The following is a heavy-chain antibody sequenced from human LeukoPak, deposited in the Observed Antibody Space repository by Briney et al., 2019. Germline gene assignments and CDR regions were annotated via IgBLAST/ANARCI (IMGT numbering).Heavy chain of an antibody. CDR1: GFTFSSYR. Sequence: PGGSLRLSCAASGFTFSSYRMNWVRQAPGKGLEWVSYISSSSSYTNYADSVKGRFAISRDNAKNSLYLQMNSLRAEDTAVYYCARDLTGYDFRYYFDYWGQGTLVTVSS. J-gene: IGHJ4*02. V-gene: IGHV3-21*05. D-gene: IGHD5-12*01. CDR3: ARDLTGYDFRYYFDY. CDR2: ISSSSSYT.